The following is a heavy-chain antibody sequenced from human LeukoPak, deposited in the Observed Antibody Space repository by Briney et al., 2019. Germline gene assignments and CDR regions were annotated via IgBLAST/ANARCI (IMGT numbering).Heavy chain of an antibody. J-gene: IGHJ4*02. CDR2: ISAYNGNT. V-gene: IGHV1-18*01. CDR3: ARDNGYYGSASFDY. Sequence: ASVKVSCKASGYTFTSYGISWVRQAPGQGLEWMGWISAYNGNTNYAQKLQGRVTMTTDTSTSTAYMELRSMRSDDTAVYYCARDNGYYGSASFDYWGQGTLVTVSS. D-gene: IGHD3-10*01. CDR1: GYTFTSYG.